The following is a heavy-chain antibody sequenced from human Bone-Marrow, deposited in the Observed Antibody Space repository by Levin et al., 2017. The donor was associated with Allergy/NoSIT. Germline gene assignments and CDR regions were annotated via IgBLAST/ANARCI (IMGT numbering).Heavy chain of an antibody. D-gene: IGHD3-10*01. CDR3: TRGRDYYGSGSYVGTYYFDY. J-gene: IGHJ4*02. Sequence: GGSLRLSCAASGFVFNIYSMSWVRQAPGKGLEWVSSINGRSNYIYYADSVKGRFTSSRDNAKNSLFLQMDSLRAEDTAVYYCTRGRDYYGSGSYVGTYYFDYWGQGSLVSVSS. V-gene: IGHV3-21*06. CDR2: INGRSNYI. CDR1: GFVFNIYS.